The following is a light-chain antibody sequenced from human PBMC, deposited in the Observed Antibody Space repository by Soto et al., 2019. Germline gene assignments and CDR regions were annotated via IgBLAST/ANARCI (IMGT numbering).Light chain of an antibody. CDR2: DAS. V-gene: IGKV1-5*01. CDR3: QQYNNYST. CDR1: QSISDW. J-gene: IGKJ1*01. Sequence: GDRVTITCRASQSISDWLAWFQLKPGKAPKLLIYDASSLESGVPSRFSGSGSGTEFTLTISSLQPDDFATYYCQQYNNYSTLGQWTKVEIK.